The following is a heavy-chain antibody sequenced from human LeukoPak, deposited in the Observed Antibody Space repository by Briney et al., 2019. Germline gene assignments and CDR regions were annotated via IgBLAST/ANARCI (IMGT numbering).Heavy chain of an antibody. V-gene: IGHV1-18*01. CDR3: AREGPYGDYSDY. CDR1: GYTFTSYV. J-gene: IGHJ4*02. D-gene: IGHD4-17*01. CDR2: ISTYNGNT. Sequence: ASVKVSCKASGYTFTSYVTNWVRQAPGQGLEWMGWISTYNGNTNYAQELQGRVTTTTNTSTTTAYMELRSLRSDDTAMYYCAREGPYGDYSDYWGQGTLVTVSS.